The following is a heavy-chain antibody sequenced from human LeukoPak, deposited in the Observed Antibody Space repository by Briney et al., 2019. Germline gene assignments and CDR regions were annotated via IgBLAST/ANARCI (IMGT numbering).Heavy chain of an antibody. V-gene: IGHV3-23*01. J-gene: IGHJ4*02. CDR3: ATTFGELLSPYFDY. Sequence: GGSLRLSCAASGFTFSSYAMSWVRQAPGKGLEWVSAISGSGGSTYYADSAKGRFTISRDNSKNTLYLQMNSLRAEDTAVYYCATTFGELLSPYFDYWGQGTLVTVSS. CDR1: GFTFSSYA. CDR2: ISGSGGST. D-gene: IGHD3-10*02.